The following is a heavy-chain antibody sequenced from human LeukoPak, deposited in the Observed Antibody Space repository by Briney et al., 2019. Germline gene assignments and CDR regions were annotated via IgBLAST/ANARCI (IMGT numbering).Heavy chain of an antibody. Sequence: GGSLRLSCAASGFTFSSYSMNWVRQAPGKGLEWVSSISSSSSYIYYVDSVKGRFTISRDNAKNSLYLQMNSLRAEDTAVYYCASEGFDYWGQGTLVTVSS. CDR2: ISSSSSYI. CDR3: ASEGFDY. V-gene: IGHV3-21*01. CDR1: GFTFSSYS. J-gene: IGHJ4*02.